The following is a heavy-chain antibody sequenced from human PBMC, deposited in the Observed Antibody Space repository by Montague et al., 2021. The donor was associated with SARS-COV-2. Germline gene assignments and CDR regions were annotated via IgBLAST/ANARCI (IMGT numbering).Heavy chain of an antibody. CDR2: ISSSSSYI. J-gene: IGHJ4*02. CDR1: GFTFSSYS. D-gene: IGHD3-9*01. Sequence: SLRLSCAASGFTFSSYSMNWVRQAPGKGLEWVSSISSSSSYIYYADSVKGRFTISRDNAKNSLYLQMNSLRAEDTAVYYCARAGTYYDILTGYAESGYFDYWGQGTLVTVSS. V-gene: IGHV3-21*01. CDR3: ARAGTYYDILTGYAESGYFDY.